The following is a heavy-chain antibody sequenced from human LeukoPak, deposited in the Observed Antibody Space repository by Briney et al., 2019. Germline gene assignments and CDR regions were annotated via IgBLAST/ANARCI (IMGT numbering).Heavy chain of an antibody. CDR1: GYTFTGYY. CDR2: INPNSGGT. D-gene: IGHD3-3*01. V-gene: IGHV1-2*02. CDR3: ARTTRFLEWLLHYY. J-gene: IGHJ4*02. Sequence: ASVKVSCKASGYTFTGYYMHWVRQAPGQGLEWMGWINPNSGGTNYAQKFQGRVTMTRDASISTAYMELSRLRSDDTAVYYCARTTRFLEWLLHYYWGQGTLVTVPS.